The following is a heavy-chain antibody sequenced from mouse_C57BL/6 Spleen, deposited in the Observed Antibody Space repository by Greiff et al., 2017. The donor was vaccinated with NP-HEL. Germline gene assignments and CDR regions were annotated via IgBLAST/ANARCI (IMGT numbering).Heavy chain of an antibody. Sequence: EVKLMESGGGLVKPGGSLKLSCAASGFTFSDYGMHWVRQAPEKGLEWVAYISSGSSTIYYADTVKGRFTISRDNAKNTLFLQMTSLRSEDTAMYYCARSNWTYYAMDYWGQGTSVTVSS. D-gene: IGHD4-1*01. CDR1: GFTFSDYG. J-gene: IGHJ4*01. V-gene: IGHV5-17*01. CDR3: ARSNWTYYAMDY. CDR2: ISSGSSTI.